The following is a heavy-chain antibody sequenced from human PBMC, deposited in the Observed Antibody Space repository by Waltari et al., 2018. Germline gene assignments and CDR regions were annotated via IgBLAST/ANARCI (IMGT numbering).Heavy chain of an antibody. Sequence: QLQLQESGPGLVKPSETLSLTCTVSGGSISSSSYYWGWIRQPPGKGLEWIGSIYYSGSTYYNPSRKSRVTISVDTSKNQFSLKLSSVTAADTAVYYCARPRAFYYDFWSGYLMDVWGKGTTVTVSS. CDR1: GGSISSSSYY. V-gene: IGHV4-39*01. D-gene: IGHD3-3*01. J-gene: IGHJ6*04. CDR3: ARPRAFYYDFWSGYLMDV. CDR2: IYYSGST.